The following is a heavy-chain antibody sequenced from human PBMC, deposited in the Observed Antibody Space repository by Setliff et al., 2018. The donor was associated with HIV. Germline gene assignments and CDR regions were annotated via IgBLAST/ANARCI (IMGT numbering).Heavy chain of an antibody. CDR2: IHYSGST. V-gene: IGHV4-30-4*08. J-gene: IGHJ4*02. CDR1: GGSFSGYY. CDR3: ASRDTSRYFDDY. Sequence: SETLSLTCAVYGGSFSGYYWSWIRQSPGKGLEWIGCIHYSGSTYFNPSLKSRVSISTDTSKNQFSLKLTSVTAADTAVYYCASRDTSRYFDDYWGQGTLVTVSS. D-gene: IGHD3-22*01.